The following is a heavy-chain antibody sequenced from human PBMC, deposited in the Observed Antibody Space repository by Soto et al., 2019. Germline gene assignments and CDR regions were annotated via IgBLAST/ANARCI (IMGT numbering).Heavy chain of an antibody. CDR1: GGTFSSYA. Sequence: QVQLVQSGAEVKKPGSSVKVSCKASGGTFSSYAISWVRQAPGQGLEWMGGIIPIFGTANYAQKFQGRVTITADKSTSTAYIELSSLRSEDTAVYYCASALGELHLYYYGMDVWGQGTTVTVSS. D-gene: IGHD3-10*01. CDR2: IIPIFGTA. J-gene: IGHJ6*02. CDR3: ASALGELHLYYYGMDV. V-gene: IGHV1-69*06.